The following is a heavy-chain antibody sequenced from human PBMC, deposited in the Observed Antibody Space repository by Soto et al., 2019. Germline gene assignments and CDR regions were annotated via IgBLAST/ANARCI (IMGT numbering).Heavy chain of an antibody. CDR3: ARVSGLYFLDY. CDR1: GYTFTSYA. CDR2: INGGNGNT. D-gene: IGHD6-19*01. Sequence: QVQLVQSGAEEKKPGASVKVSCKASGYTFTSYAMHWVRQAPGQRLEWMGWINGGNGNTKYSQKFQGRVTITRDTAASTVYMELSSLRSEDTAVYYCARVSGLYFLDYCGQGTLVTVSS. J-gene: IGHJ4*02. V-gene: IGHV1-3*05.